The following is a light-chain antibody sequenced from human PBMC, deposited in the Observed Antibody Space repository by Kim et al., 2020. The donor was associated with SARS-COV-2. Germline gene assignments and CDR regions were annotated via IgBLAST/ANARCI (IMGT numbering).Light chain of an antibody. CDR2: GAS. V-gene: IGKV3-15*01. Sequence: SPGETATLSRRPSQSVSSNLAWYQQNPGQAPRLLIYGASTRATGIPARFSGSGSGTEFTLTISSLQSEDFAVYYCQQYNNWPPWTFGQGTKVDIK. J-gene: IGKJ1*01. CDR3: QQYNNWPPWT. CDR1: QSVSSN.